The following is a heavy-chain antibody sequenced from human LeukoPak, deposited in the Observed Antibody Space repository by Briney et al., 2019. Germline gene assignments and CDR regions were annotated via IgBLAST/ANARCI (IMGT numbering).Heavy chain of an antibody. CDR2: VKSKTNGETT. Sequence: GGSLRLSCAASGFTFSSAWMTWVRQAPGKGLEWVGRVKSKTNGETTDYAAPVKGRFTISRDDSKNTLYLEMNSLKTEDTAVYYRTTKWELQSFGTDYWGQGTLVTVSS. CDR3: TTKWELQSFGTDY. V-gene: IGHV3-15*01. J-gene: IGHJ4*02. D-gene: IGHD1-26*01. CDR1: GFTFSSAW.